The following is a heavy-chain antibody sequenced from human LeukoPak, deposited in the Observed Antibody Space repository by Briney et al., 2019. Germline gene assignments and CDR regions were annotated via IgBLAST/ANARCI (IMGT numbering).Heavy chain of an antibody. D-gene: IGHD7-27*01. Sequence: ASVNVSCKASGYTFTSYDINWVRQAPGQGLEWMGWMNPNSGNTGYAQKFQGRVTMTRNTSISTAYMELSSLRSEDTAVYYCARAGPLGHNWFDPWGQGTLVTVSS. CDR1: GYTFTSYD. V-gene: IGHV1-8*01. CDR2: MNPNSGNT. CDR3: ARAGPLGHNWFDP. J-gene: IGHJ5*02.